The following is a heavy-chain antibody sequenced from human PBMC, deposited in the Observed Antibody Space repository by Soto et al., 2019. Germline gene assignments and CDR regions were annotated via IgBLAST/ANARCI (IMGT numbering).Heavy chain of an antibody. CDR2: ISGSGDST. CDR3: AKDSRIAVAGTSVY. Sequence: EVQVLESGGGLVQPGGSLRLSCAASGFTFSNYAMSWVRQAPGKGLEWVSAISGSGDSTYYADSVKGRFTISRDNSKNTVHLQMNSLRAEDTAVYYCAKDSRIAVAGTSVYWGQGTLVTVSS. CDR1: GFTFSNYA. V-gene: IGHV3-23*01. J-gene: IGHJ4*02. D-gene: IGHD6-19*01.